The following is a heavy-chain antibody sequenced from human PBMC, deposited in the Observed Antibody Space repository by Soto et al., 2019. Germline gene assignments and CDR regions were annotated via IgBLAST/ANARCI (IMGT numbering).Heavy chain of an antibody. V-gene: IGHV3-23*01. Sequence: GGSLRLSCAASGFTFSNYAMSWFRQAPGKGLEWVSTISGNDFSTYYADSVKGRFTISRDNSKKILFLQMNSLRAEDTAVYYCSRDRVISATFWFDPWGQGTLVTVSS. CDR1: GFTFSNYA. CDR2: ISGNDFST. D-gene: IGHD2-15*01. CDR3: SRDRVISATFWFDP. J-gene: IGHJ5*02.